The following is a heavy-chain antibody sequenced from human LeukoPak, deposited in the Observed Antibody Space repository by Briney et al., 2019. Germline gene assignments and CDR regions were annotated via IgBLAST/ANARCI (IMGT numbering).Heavy chain of an antibody. V-gene: IGHV1-69*05. J-gene: IGHJ4*02. CDR3: AREDTAMVTAGYYFDY. Sequence: SVKVSCKASGGTFSSYAISWVRQAPGQGLEWMGGIIPIFGTANYAQKFQGRVTITTDESTSTAYLELSRLRSEDTAVYYCAREDTAMVTAGYYFDYWGQGTLVSVSS. D-gene: IGHD5-18*01. CDR2: IIPIFGTA. CDR1: GGTFSSYA.